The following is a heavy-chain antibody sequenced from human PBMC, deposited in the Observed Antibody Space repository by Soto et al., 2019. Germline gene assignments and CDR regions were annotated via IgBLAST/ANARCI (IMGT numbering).Heavy chain of an antibody. CDR3: AREGVPISSVPMDV. J-gene: IGHJ6*02. D-gene: IGHD3-3*01. CDR2: MNPNSGNT. CDR1: GYTFTSYD. V-gene: IGHV1-8*01. Sequence: ASVKVSCKASGYTFTSYDINWVRQATGQGLEWMGWMNPNSGNTGYAQKFQGRVTMTRNTSISTAYMELSSLRSEDTAVHYCAREGVPISSVPMDVWGQGTTVTVSS.